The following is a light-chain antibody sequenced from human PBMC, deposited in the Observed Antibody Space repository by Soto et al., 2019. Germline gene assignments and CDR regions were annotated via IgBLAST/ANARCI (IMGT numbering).Light chain of an antibody. CDR2: DAS. J-gene: IGKJ1*01. Sequence: EIVLTQSPGTLSLSPGDRTTLSCRASQTISSGFLAWYQQKVGQAPRLLIYDASNRATGVPDRFSGSGSGTDFSLTISRLEPEDFAVYYCQQYGSSPLTFGQGTKVDI. CDR3: QQYGSSPLT. CDR1: QTISSGF. V-gene: IGKV3-20*01.